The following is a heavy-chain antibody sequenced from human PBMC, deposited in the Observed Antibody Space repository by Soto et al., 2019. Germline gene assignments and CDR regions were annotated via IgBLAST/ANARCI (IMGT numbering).Heavy chain of an antibody. CDR2: ISSSSSYI. D-gene: IGHD3-10*01. CDR1: GFTFSSYS. J-gene: IGHJ6*02. Sequence: EVQLVESGGGLVKPGGSLRLSCAASGFTFSSYSMNWVRQAPGKGLEWVSSISSSSSYIYYADSVKGRFTISRDNAKNSLYLQMNSLRADDTAVYYCAREPGVGVHYYYYYGMDVWGQGTTVTVSS. CDR3: AREPGVGVHYYYYYGMDV. V-gene: IGHV3-21*01.